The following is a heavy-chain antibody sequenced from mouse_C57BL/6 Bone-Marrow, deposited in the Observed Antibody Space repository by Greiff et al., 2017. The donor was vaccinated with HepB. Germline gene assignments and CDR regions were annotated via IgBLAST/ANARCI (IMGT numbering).Heavy chain of an antibody. V-gene: IGHV7-1*01. CDR3: ARDVNFDV. J-gene: IGHJ1*03. CDR2: SRNKANDYTT. CDR1: GFTFSDFY. Sequence: EVQVVESGGGLVQSGRSLRLSCATSGFTFSDFYMEWVRQAPGKGLEWIAASRNKANDYTTEYSASVKGRFIVSRDTSQSILYLQMNALRAEDTAIYYCARDVNFDVWGTGTTVTVSS.